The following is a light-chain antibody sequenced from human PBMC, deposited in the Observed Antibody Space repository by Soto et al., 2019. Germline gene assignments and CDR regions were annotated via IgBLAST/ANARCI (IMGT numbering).Light chain of an antibody. Sequence: IQLTQSPSSLSASVGDRVTITCRASPAIASFLAWYQQKPGTAPKLLIYGASTLQSGVPSRFSGSRSGTDYTLTIGSLQPEDFANYYCQQLNGSPWTFGQGTKVEV. CDR3: QQLNGSPWT. CDR1: PAIASF. V-gene: IGKV1-9*01. CDR2: GAS. J-gene: IGKJ1*01.